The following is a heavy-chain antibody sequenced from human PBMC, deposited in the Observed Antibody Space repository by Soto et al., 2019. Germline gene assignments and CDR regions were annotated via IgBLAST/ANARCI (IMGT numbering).Heavy chain of an antibody. V-gene: IGHV4-59*08. CDR2: IYYSGST. J-gene: IGHJ1*01. CDR1: GGSISSYY. CDR3: ARLHSEYFQH. Sequence: PSETLSLTCTVSGGSISSYYWSWIRQPPGKGLEWIGYIYYSGSTNYNPSLKSRVTISVDTSKNQFSLKLSSVTAADTAVYYCARLHSEYFQHWGQGTLVTVSS.